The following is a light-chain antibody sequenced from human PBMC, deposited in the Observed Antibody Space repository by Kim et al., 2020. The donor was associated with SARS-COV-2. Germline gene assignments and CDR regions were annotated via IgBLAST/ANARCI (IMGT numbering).Light chain of an antibody. J-gene: IGKJ1*01. CDR3: MQGTDWPPWT. CDR2: KVS. Sequence: DVVMTQSPLSLPVTLGQPAFISCRSSQSLVHSDGNTYLNWFQQRPGQSPRRLIYKVSNRDSGVPDRFSGSGSGTDFTLKISRVEAEDVGIDYCMQGTDWPPWTFGQGTKVDIK. V-gene: IGKV2-30*02. CDR1: QSLVHSDGNTY.